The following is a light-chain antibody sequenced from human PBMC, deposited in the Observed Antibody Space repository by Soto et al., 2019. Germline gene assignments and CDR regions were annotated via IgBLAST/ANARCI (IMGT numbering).Light chain of an antibody. J-gene: IGKJ4*01. CDR1: QSISTY. CDR2: AAS. V-gene: IGKV1-39*01. CDR3: QQSYSTPLT. Sequence: DIQMTQSPSSLSASVGDRVTITCRASQSISTYLNWYQQNPGKAPNLLIYAASSLQSGVPSRFSGSGSGTDFTLTISSLQPEDFATYYCQQSYSTPLTFGGGTKVEIK.